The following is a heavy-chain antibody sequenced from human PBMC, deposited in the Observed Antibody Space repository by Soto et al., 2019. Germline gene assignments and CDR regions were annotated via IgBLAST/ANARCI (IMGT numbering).Heavy chain of an antibody. J-gene: IGHJ4*02. CDR1: GYTFTSYG. CDR2: ISAYNGNT. CDR3: KKAQTLLWLGAYDH. V-gene: IGHV1-18*01. Sequence: QVQLVQSGAEVKKPGASVKVSCKASGYTFTSYGIRWVRQPPGQGLEWMGWISAYNGNTNYAQKLQGRVTRTTDTSKNKAYMEMRSLRSDDTAVYYCKKAQTLLWLGAYDHWSQGTLVTVSS. D-gene: IGHD3-10*01.